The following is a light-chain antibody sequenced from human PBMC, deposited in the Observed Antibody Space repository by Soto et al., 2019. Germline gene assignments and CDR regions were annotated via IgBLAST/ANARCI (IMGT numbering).Light chain of an antibody. CDR1: QGITYW. Sequence: GDRATITCRSSQGITYWLAWYQQRPGRAPKCLIYAASILESGVPSRFTGSRSGTNFTLTINDLQPEDFATYFCQQANSFPLTFGQGTRLEIK. CDR2: AAS. CDR3: QQANSFPLT. J-gene: IGKJ5*01. V-gene: IGKV1-12*01.